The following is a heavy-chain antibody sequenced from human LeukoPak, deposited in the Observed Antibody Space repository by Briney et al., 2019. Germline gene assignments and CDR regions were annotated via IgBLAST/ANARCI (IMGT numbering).Heavy chain of an antibody. V-gene: IGHV4-38-2*02. CDR3: ARLITSGSYYFDL. J-gene: IGHJ4*02. CDR1: DVSITNAYD. D-gene: IGHD6-19*01. CDR2: IYHSGAT. Sequence: SETLSLTCSVSDVSITNAYDWGWIRQPPGRGLEYLGNIYHSGATYYNPSLKSRVTISVDTSRNHFSLKLSSVTAADTAFYYCARLITSGSYYFDLWGQGTLVTVSS.